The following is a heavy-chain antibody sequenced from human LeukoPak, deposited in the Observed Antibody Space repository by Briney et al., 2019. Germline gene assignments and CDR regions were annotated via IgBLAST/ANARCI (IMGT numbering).Heavy chain of an antibody. V-gene: IGHV1-69*05. CDR2: IIPNFGTA. CDR3: ARAPRRVADLGYFDY. J-gene: IGHJ4*02. Sequence: SVKVSCKASGRTFSSYAISWVRQAPGQGLEWMGRIIPNFGTANYAQKFQGRVTITTDESTSTVYMELSSLRSEDTAVYYCARAPRRVADLGYFDYWGQGTLVTVSS. CDR1: GRTFSSYA.